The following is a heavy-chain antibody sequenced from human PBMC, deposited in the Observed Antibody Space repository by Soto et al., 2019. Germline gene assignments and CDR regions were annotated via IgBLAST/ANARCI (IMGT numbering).Heavy chain of an antibody. CDR1: GFTFSSYS. D-gene: IGHD1-1*01. J-gene: IGHJ4*02. Sequence: PGGSLRLSCAASGFTFSSYSMNWVRQAPGKGLEWVSYISSSSSTIYYADSVKGRFTISRDNAKNSLYLQMNSLRAEDTAVYYCARGASRNDGFYWGQGTLVTVSS. CDR3: ARGASRNDGFY. CDR2: ISSSSSTI. V-gene: IGHV3-48*01.